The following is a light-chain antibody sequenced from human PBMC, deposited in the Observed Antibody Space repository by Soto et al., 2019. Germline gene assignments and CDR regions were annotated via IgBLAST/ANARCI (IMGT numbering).Light chain of an antibody. V-gene: IGLV2-8*01. CDR1: SSDVGSYNY. J-gene: IGLJ3*02. CDR2: GVN. Sequence: QSALTQPPSASGSPGQSVTISCTGTSSDVGSYNYVSWYQQHPDKAPKLIIYGVNERPSGVPDRFSGSKSGNTASLTVSGLQAEDEADYYCTSYAGSNNPVVFGGGTKLPVL. CDR3: TSYAGSNNPVV.